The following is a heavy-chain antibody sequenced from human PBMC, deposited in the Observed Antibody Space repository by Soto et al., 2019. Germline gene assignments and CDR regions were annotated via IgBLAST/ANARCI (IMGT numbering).Heavy chain of an antibody. CDR2: ISGSGGRA. CDR1: GFTFSSHA. Sequence: GGSLRLSCGASGFTFSSHATNWVRRAPGKGLEWVSGISGSGGRAYYADSVKGRFTIFRDNSKNTLYLQMNSLRAEDTAIYYCAKDRGGYGYYFGMDVWGQGTTVTVSS. V-gene: IGHV3-23*01. J-gene: IGHJ6*02. D-gene: IGHD5-12*01. CDR3: AKDRGGYGYYFGMDV.